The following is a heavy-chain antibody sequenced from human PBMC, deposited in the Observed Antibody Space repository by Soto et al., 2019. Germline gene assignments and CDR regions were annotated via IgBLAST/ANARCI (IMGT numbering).Heavy chain of an antibody. CDR2: MNPNSGNT. CDR3: ARGINYYAAGDDAFDI. D-gene: IGHD3-10*01. CDR1: GYTFTSYD. J-gene: IGHJ3*02. V-gene: IGHV1-8*01. Sequence: QVQLVQSGAEVKKPGASVKVSCKASGYTFTSYDINWVRQATGQGLEWMGWMNPNSGNTGYAQKFQGRVTRTRNTSISTAYLELSSLRSEDTAVYYCARGINYYAAGDDAFDIWGQGTMVTFSS.